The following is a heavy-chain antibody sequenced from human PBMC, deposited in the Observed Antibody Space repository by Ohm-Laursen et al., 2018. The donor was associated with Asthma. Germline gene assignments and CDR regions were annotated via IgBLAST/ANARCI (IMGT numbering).Heavy chain of an antibody. D-gene: IGHD2-15*01. Sequence: SLRLSCTASGFTFSSYGMHWVRQAPGKGLEWVAVISYDGSNKYYADSVKGRFTISRDNSKNTLYLQMNSLRAEDTAVYYCARNSHRVVVVADHNWFDPWGQGTLVTVSS. V-gene: IGHV3-30*03. J-gene: IGHJ5*02. CDR2: ISYDGSNK. CDR1: GFTFSSYG. CDR3: ARNSHRVVVVADHNWFDP.